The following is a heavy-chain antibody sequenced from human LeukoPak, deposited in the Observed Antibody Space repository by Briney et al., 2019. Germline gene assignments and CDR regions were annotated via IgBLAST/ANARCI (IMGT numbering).Heavy chain of an antibody. J-gene: IGHJ4*02. D-gene: IGHD2-2*02. CDR2: INPNSGGT. V-gene: IGHV1-2*02. CDR3: ARGIRIVVVPAAIRFDY. Sequence: GASVKVSCKASGYTFTGYYMHWVRQAPGQGLEWRGWINPNSGGTNYAQKFQGRVTMTRDTSISTAYMELSRLRSDDTAVYYCARGIRIVVVPAAIRFDYWGQGTLVTVSS. CDR1: GYTFTGYY.